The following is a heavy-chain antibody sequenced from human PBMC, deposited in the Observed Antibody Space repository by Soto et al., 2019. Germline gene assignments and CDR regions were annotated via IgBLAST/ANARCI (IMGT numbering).Heavy chain of an antibody. CDR2: IYHSGST. D-gene: IGHD3-3*01. Sequence: SETLSLTCAVSGYSISSGYSWGWIRQPPAKGLEWIGTIYHSGSTYYNSSLKSRVTISVDTSKNQFSLRLSSVTAEDTAVYYCAQSLDFWTGRYPNRGLDYWGQGTLVIVSS. J-gene: IGHJ4*02. CDR1: GYSISSGYS. V-gene: IGHV4-38-2*01. CDR3: AQSLDFWTGRYPNRGLDY.